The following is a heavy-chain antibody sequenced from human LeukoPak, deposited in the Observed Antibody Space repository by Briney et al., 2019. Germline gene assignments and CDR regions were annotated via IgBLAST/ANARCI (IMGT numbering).Heavy chain of an antibody. J-gene: IGHJ4*02. D-gene: IGHD2-15*01. Sequence: SETLSLTCGVSDGSFRGDYWSWIPQPPAKGLEWIGEINHGGSTNYIASLKSPLTITVDTSRKQFSLNLSSVSAAHTAVYYCARGPACSVGNSRPFDFWGEGILVTVSS. CDR2: INHGGST. CDR1: DGSFRGDY. V-gene: IGHV4-34*01. CDR3: ARGPACSVGNSRPFDF.